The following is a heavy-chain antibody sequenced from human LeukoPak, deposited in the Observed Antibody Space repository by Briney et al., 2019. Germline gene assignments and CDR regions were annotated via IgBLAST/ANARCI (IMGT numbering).Heavy chain of an antibody. V-gene: IGHV3-23*01. Sequence: PGGSLRLSCAASGFTFTSYAMSWVRQAPGKGLEWLSVISAADSRYYADSVEGRFTISRDNSKNTLYLQMNSLRAEDTAVYYCARVQTDYYGSGSYDGWGQGTLVTVSS. CDR3: ARVQTDYYGSGSYDG. CDR1: GFTFTSYA. D-gene: IGHD3-10*01. CDR2: ISAADSR. J-gene: IGHJ4*02.